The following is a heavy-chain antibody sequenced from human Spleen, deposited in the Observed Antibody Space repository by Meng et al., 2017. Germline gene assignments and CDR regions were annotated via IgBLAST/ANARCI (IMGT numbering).Heavy chain of an antibody. Sequence: SETLSLTCTVSGGSISSYYWSWIRQPPGKGLEWIGYIYYSGITHYNPSLKSRVTISVDTSKNQFSLKLSSVTAADTAVYYCARGRAVLMVYAIEGLNWFDPWGQGTLVTVSS. CDR1: GGSISSYY. CDR2: IYYSGIT. J-gene: IGHJ5*02. CDR3: ARGRAVLMVYAIEGLNWFDP. D-gene: IGHD2-8*01. V-gene: IGHV4-59*12.